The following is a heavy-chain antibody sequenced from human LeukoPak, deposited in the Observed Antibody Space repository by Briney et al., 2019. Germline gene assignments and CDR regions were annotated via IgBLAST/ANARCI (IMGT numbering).Heavy chain of an antibody. Sequence: ASVKVSCKASGYTFISYYMHWVRQAPGQGLEWMGIINPSGGSTSYTQKFQGRVTMTRDTSTSTVYVELSSLRSEDTAVYYCARVATTSPFFDYWGQGTLVTVSS. J-gene: IGHJ4*02. CDR2: INPSGGST. CDR3: ARVATTSPFFDY. D-gene: IGHD1-26*01. V-gene: IGHV1-46*01. CDR1: GYTFISYY.